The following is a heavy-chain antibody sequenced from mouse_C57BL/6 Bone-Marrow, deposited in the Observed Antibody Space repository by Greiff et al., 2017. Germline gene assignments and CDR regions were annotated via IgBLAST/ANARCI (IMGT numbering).Heavy chain of an antibody. V-gene: IGHV1-82*01. CDR2: IYPGDGDT. J-gene: IGHJ2*01. CDR3: ACITTVP. D-gene: IGHD1-1*01. CDR1: GYAFSSSW. Sequence: VQLQQSGPELVKPGASVKISCKASGYAFSSSWMNWVKQRPGKGLGWIGRIYPGDGDTNYNGKFKGKATLTADKSSSTAYMQLSSLTSEDSAVYFCACITTVPWGQGTTLTVSS.